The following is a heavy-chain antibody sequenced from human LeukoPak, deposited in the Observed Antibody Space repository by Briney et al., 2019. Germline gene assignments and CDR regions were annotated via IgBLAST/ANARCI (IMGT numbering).Heavy chain of an antibody. CDR1: GFTVSSNY. V-gene: IGHV3-53*01. D-gene: IGHD3-10*01. Sequence: AGSLGLSCAASGFTVSSNYMSWVRQAPGKGLEWVSVIYSGGSTYYADSVKGRFTISRDTSKNTLYLQMNSLRAEDTGVYCCGRAHYGSGTRRGGFDFWGQGTLVTVS. CDR2: IYSGGST. J-gene: IGHJ4*02. CDR3: GRAHYGSGTRRGGFDF.